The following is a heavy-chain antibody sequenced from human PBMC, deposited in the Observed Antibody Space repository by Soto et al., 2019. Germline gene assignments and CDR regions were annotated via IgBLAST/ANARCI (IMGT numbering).Heavy chain of an antibody. D-gene: IGHD1-26*01. V-gene: IGHV4-59*01. Sequence: KSSETLSLTCTVSGGSISSYYWSWIRQPPGKGLEWIGYIYYSGSTNYNPSLKSRVTISVDTSKNQFSLKLSSVTAADTAVYYCASRPRVGATRGAFDIWGQGTMVTVSS. CDR2: IYYSGST. CDR1: GGSISSYY. CDR3: ASRPRVGATRGAFDI. J-gene: IGHJ3*02.